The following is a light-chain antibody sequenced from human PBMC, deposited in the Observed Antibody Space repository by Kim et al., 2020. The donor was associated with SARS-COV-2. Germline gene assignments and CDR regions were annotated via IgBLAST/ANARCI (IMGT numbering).Light chain of an antibody. CDR3: QSYDTSNVV. J-gene: IGLJ2*01. V-gene: IGLV6-57*01. Sequence: GKTVTISCSRSSGNIASNVVQWYQQRPGSSPTVVIYEDNQRPSGVPDRFSGSIDTSSNSASLTISGLRTEDEADYYCQSYDTSNVVFGGGTQLTVL. CDR2: EDN. CDR1: SGNIASNV.